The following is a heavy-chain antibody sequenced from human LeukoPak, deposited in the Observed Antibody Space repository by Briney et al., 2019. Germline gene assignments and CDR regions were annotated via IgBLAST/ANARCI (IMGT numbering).Heavy chain of an antibody. V-gene: IGHV3-21*01. J-gene: IGHJ6*02. CDR3: ARDRRLRLDYGMDV. CDR2: ISSSSSYI. Sequence: PGGSLRLSCAASGFTFSSYSMNWVRQAPGKGLEWVSSISSSSSYIYYADSVKGRFTISRDKGKNSLDLQMNSLRAEDTAVYYCARDRRLRLDYGMDVWGQGTTVTVSS. CDR1: GFTFSSYS.